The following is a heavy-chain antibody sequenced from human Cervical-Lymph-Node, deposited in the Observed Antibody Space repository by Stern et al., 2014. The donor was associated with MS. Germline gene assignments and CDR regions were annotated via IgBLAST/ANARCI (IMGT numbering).Heavy chain of an antibody. CDR3: ASAHPATRRGYKGMNV. V-gene: IGHV1-69*01. J-gene: IGHJ6*02. Sequence: VQLVQSGSEVTKPGSSANVTCKASGGTFRNFSVSWVRQAPGQGLEWVGGIIPVFGPPTYAQKFQGRLTIISDESTNTVYMELSSLTTDDTTTYFCASAHPATRRGYKGMNVWGQGTTIAVSS. CDR1: GGTFRNFS. D-gene: IGHD2-2*01. CDR2: IIPVFGPP.